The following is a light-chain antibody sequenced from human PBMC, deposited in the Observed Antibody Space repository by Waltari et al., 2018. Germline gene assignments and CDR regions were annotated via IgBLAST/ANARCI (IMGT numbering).Light chain of an antibody. V-gene: IGLV2-23*01. Sequence: QSALTQPASVSGSPGQSITISCTGTNSDVGSYNLVSWSQQHPGKATKLMIYEGSKRPSRVSNRSSGSKSGNTASLTSSGLQAEDEADYYCCSYAGSSTLVFGGGTKLTVL. CDR2: EGS. J-gene: IGLJ3*02. CDR1: NSDVGSYNL. CDR3: CSYAGSSTLV.